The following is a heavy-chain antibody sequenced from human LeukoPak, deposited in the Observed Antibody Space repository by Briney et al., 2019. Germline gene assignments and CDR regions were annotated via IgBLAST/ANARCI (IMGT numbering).Heavy chain of an antibody. Sequence: GGSLRLSCAASGFTFSSYSMNWVRQAPGKGLEWVSSISSSSGYIYYADSVKGRFTISRDNAKNSLYLQMNSLRAEDTAVYYCARDGTGRWLQLTFWDYWGQGTLVTVSS. D-gene: IGHD5-24*01. J-gene: IGHJ4*02. V-gene: IGHV3-21*01. CDR3: ARDGTGRWLQLTFWDY. CDR1: GFTFSSYS. CDR2: ISSSSGYI.